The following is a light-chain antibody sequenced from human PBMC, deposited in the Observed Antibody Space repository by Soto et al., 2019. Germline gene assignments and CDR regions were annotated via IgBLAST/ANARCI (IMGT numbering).Light chain of an antibody. CDR2: DVN. CDR3: CAYSTSGTHV. Sequence: QSALTQPASVSGSPGQSITFSCTGTSSDVGSYDYVSWHQQHPGKAPKIIIYDVNNRPSGVPSRFSGSKSGNTASLIISGLQTEDEADYYCCAYSTSGTHVFGTGTKLTVL. CDR1: SSDVGSYDY. J-gene: IGLJ1*01. V-gene: IGLV2-14*03.